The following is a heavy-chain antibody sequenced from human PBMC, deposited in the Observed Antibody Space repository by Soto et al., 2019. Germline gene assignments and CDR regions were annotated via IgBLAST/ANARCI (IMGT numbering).Heavy chain of an antibody. CDR1: GYSFSSHA. Sequence: QVQLEQSGSEVKKSGSSVKVSCKASGYSFSSHAITWVRQAPGQGLECMGGIIPVFGTPSYAQKFQGRVTISADKYTNTSYLELRGMRSEDTAVYYCARGGAVSSSWYWGDGLDSWGQGTQV. CDR3: ARGGAVSSSWYWGDGLDS. CDR2: IIPVFGTP. D-gene: IGHD7-27*01. J-gene: IGHJ4*02. V-gene: IGHV1-69*06.